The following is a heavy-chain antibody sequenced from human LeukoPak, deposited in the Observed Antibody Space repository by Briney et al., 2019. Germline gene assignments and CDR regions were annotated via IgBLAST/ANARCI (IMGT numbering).Heavy chain of an antibody. CDR1: GFIFSDYY. CDR3: ARDRGYDLLTGYLYYFDY. V-gene: IGHV3-11*01. D-gene: IGHD3-9*01. Sequence: AGGSLRLSCAASGFIFSDYYMSWIRQAPGKGLEWVSYISSSGSTIYYADSVKGRFTISRDNAKNSLYLQMNSLRAEDAAVYYCARDRGYDLLTGYLYYFDYWGRGTLVTVSS. J-gene: IGHJ4*02. CDR2: ISSSGSTI.